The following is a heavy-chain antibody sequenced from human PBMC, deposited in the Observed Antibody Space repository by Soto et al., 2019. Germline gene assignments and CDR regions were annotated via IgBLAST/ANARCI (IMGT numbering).Heavy chain of an antibody. CDR1: GGSISSGGYC. CDR3: ARDGCSSTSCYGWFDP. V-gene: IGHV4-31*03. Sequence: SETLSLTCTVSGGSISSGGYCWSWIRQHPGKGLEWIGHIYYSGSTYYNPSLKSRVTISVDTSKNQFSLKLSSVTAADTAVYYCARDGCSSTSCYGWFDPWGQGTLVTVSS. D-gene: IGHD2-2*01. CDR2: IYYSGST. J-gene: IGHJ5*02.